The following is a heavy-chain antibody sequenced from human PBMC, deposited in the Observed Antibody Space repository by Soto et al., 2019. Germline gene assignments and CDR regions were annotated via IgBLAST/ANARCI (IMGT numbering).Heavy chain of an antibody. D-gene: IGHD2-2*01. CDR3: ARATPAGSADF. CDR1: GGSNIRDGYY. V-gene: IGHV4-31*03. CDR2: ISYSGSS. J-gene: IGHJ4*02. Sequence: SETLSLTCTVSGGSNIRDGYYWSWIRQHPGKGLEWIAYISYSGSSYSNPSLKSRVTISADTSKNQFSLRLTSVTAADTAVYFCARATPAGSADFWAQGTLVTVS.